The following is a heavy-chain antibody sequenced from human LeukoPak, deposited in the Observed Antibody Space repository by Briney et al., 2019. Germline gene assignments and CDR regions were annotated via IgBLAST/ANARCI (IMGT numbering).Heavy chain of an antibody. CDR2: ITSRDGRT. Sequence: GGGLRLTRAAPEFTLSRYAMTWVRQAPGKGLEWVSSITSRDGRTSYAESVQGRFTVSRDNSKNTLYLQMNYLRVEDTAVYYCARDPNGDYLGAFDFWGQGTLVTVSS. CDR1: EFTLSRYA. D-gene: IGHD4-17*01. CDR3: ARDPNGDYLGAFDF. J-gene: IGHJ3*01. V-gene: IGHV3-23*01.